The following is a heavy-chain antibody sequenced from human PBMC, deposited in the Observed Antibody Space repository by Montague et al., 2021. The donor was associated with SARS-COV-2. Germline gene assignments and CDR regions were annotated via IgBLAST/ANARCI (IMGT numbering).Heavy chain of an antibody. CDR1: GGSISSSSYY. Sequence: SETLSLTCTVSGGSISSSSYYWGWIRQPPGKGLEWIGSIYYNGSTYYSPSLKSRVTISVDTSKNQFSLKLSSVTAADTAVYYCARHPLRYCSSTSCYVGWGQGTLVTVSS. CDR2: IYYNGST. J-gene: IGHJ4*02. V-gene: IGHV4-39*01. CDR3: ARHPLRYCSSTSCYVG. D-gene: IGHD2-2*01.